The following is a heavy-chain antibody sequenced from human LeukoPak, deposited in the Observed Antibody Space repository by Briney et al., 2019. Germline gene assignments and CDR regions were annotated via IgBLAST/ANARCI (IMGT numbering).Heavy chain of an antibody. J-gene: IGHJ4*02. D-gene: IGHD4-17*01. CDR2: IKQDGSEK. V-gene: IGHV3-7*01. CDR3: AREDLRSFDY. CDR1: GFTSSSYW. Sequence: PGGSLRLSCAASGFTSSSYWMSWVRQAPGKGLEWVANIKQDGSEKYYVDSVKGRFTISRDNAKNSLYLQMNSLRAEDTAIYYCAREDLRSFDYWGQGTLVTVSS.